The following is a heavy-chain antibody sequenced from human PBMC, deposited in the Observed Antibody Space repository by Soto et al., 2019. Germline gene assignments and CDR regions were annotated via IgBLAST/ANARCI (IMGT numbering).Heavy chain of an antibody. CDR1: GYTFTSYA. J-gene: IGHJ4*02. CDR3: ARPPPDYRSSWATPLYYFDY. D-gene: IGHD6-13*01. V-gene: IGHV1-3*01. CDR2: INAGNGNT. Sequence: ASVKVSCKASGYTFTSYAMHWVRQAPGQRLEWMGWINAGNGNTKYSQKFQGRVTITRDTSASTAYMELSSLRSEDTAVYYCARPPPDYRSSWATPLYYFDYWGQGTLVTVSS.